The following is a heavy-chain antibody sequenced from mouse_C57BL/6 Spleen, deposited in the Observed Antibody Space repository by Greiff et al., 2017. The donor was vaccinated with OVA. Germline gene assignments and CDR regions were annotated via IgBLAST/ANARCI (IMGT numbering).Heavy chain of an antibody. D-gene: IGHD3-2*02. CDR2: IDPSDSET. CDR3: ARRGGAQAFAY. CDR1: GSTFTSYW. Sequence: QVQLQQPGAELVRPGSSVQLSCQASGSTFTSYWMHWVKQRPIQGLEWIGNIDPSDSETHYNQKFKDKATLTVDKSSSTAYMQLSSRTSEDAAVDYWARRGGAQAFAYWGQGTRVTVSA. V-gene: IGHV1-52*01. J-gene: IGHJ3*01.